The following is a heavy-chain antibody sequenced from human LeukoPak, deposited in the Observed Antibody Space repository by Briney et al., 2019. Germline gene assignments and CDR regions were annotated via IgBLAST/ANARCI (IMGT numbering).Heavy chain of an antibody. V-gene: IGHV1-2*06. J-gene: IGHJ6*02. D-gene: IGHD3-3*01. Sequence: ASVKVSCKASGYTFTGYYMHWVRQAPGQGLEWMGRINPNSGGTNYAQKFQGRVTMTRDTSISTAYMELSRLRSDDTAVYYCARDISGYDFWSGYWAPGYYYYGMDVWGQGTTVIVSS. CDR3: ARDISGYDFWSGYWAPGYYYYGMDV. CDR2: INPNSGGT. CDR1: GYTFTGYY.